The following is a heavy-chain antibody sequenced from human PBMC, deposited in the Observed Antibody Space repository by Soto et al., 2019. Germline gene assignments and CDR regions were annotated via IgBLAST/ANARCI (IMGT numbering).Heavy chain of an antibody. CDR1: SGSISVTNVF. Sequence: PSETLSLTCTVSSGSISVTNVFWGWVRQPPGKGLEWVGNIDYSGTAYFSPSLATRVNFQVDSSKNQFYLTLYSVTAADTAVYYCARITGRHLDYWGQGILFTV. CDR2: IDYSGTA. D-gene: IGHD1-20*01. V-gene: IGHV4-39*01. J-gene: IGHJ4*02. CDR3: ARITGRHLDY.